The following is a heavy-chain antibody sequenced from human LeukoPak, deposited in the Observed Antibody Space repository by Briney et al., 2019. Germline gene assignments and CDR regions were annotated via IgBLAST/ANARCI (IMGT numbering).Heavy chain of an antibody. CDR3: ARHRSDGTYHLDY. CDR2: IYSTGST. CDR1: GGSISTYY. D-gene: IGHD1-26*01. J-gene: IGHJ4*02. V-gene: IGHV4-59*08. Sequence: MPSETLSLTCTVSGGSISTYYWSWIRQPPGKGLEWIGHIYSTGSTTYSPSLKSRVTMSVDTSKNQFSLKLTSVTAADTAVYYCARHRSDGTYHLDYWGQGALVTVTS.